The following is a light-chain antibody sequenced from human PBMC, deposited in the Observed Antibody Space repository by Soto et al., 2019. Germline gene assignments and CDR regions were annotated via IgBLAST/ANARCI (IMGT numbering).Light chain of an antibody. Sequence: EIVLTQSPGTLSLSPGERATLSCRASQSVSSSYLAWYQQKPGQAPRLLIYGASTRATGIPARFSGSGSGTEFTLTISSLEPEDFAVYYCQQYGSSPQDTFGQGTKVDIK. CDR1: QSVSSSY. CDR3: QQYGSSPQDT. V-gene: IGKV3-20*01. J-gene: IGKJ1*01. CDR2: GAS.